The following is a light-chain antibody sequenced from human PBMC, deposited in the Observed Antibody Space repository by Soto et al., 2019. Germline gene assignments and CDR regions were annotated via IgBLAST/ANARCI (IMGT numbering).Light chain of an antibody. Sequence: EIVLTQSPGTLSLSLGERATLSCRASQSVTSNSLSWYQQKPGQAPRLLIYGASTRVTGIPDRFSGSGSGTEFTFTISRLEPEDFALYYCHQYGGPPRTFGQGTKVDLK. J-gene: IGKJ1*01. CDR2: GAS. V-gene: IGKV3-20*01. CDR1: QSVTSNS. CDR3: HQYGGPPRT.